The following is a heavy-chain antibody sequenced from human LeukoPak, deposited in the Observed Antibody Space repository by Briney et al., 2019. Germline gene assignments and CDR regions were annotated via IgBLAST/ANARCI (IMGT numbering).Heavy chain of an antibody. CDR3: ARGYFHGSIDY. CDR1: GFTFSTYW. V-gene: IGHV3-74*01. Sequence: GGSLRLSCAASGFTFSTYWLHWVRQAPGKGLVWVSRIESDGASTTYADSVEGRFTISRDNAKNTLYLQMNSLRAEDTAVYYCARGYFHGSIDYWGQGTLVTVSS. CDR2: IESDGAST. J-gene: IGHJ4*02. D-gene: IGHD5-18*01.